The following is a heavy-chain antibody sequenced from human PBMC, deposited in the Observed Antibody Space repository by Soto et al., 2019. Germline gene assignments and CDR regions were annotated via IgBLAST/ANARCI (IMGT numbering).Heavy chain of an antibody. D-gene: IGHD1-26*01. J-gene: IGHJ4*01. V-gene: IGHV1-18*01. CDR2: ITGYDGNA. CDR3: ARTTHEEPTFDY. CDR1: GYTFTSYG. Sequence: QVQLVQSGAEVKKPGASVKVSCKASGYTFTSYGISWVRQAPGQGLEWMGWITGYDGNANYAQKFQGRVTMTTDTSTNTAYMDLRRLSSDDTAVYYCARTTHEEPTFDYWGHGTLVTVSS.